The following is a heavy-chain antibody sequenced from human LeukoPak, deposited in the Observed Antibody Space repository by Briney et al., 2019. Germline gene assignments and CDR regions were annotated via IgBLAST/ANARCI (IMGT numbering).Heavy chain of an antibody. J-gene: IGHJ4*02. CDR3: ARTPPETAMVDC. V-gene: IGHV3-74*01. D-gene: IGHD5-18*01. CDR2: INSDGSST. Sequence: GGSLRLSCAASGLIFSSYWMHWVRQAPGKGLVWVSRINSDGSSTNYADSVKGRFTISRDNAKNTLYLQMNSLRAEDTAVYHCARTPPETAMVDCWGQGTLVSVSS. CDR1: GLIFSSYW.